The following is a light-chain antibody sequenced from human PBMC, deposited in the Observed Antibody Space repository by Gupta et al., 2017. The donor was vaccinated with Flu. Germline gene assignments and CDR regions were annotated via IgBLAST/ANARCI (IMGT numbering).Light chain of an antibody. CDR2: KAS. J-gene: IGKJ1*01. Sequence: DIQMTQSPSTLSASIGDRVTITCRASQSISSWLPWYQQKPGKAPKLLIYKASTLESGVPSRFSGSGSGTEFTLTISSLQPDDFATYYCQQYNTYSRTFGQGTKVEIK. V-gene: IGKV1-5*03. CDR1: QSISSW. CDR3: QQYNTYSRT.